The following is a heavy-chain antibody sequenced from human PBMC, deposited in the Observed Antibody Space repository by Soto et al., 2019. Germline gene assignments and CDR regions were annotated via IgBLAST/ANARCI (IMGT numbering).Heavy chain of an antibody. J-gene: IGHJ5*02. CDR3: VRGSGGPDL. V-gene: IGHV3-74*01. Sequence: PGGSLRLSCAASGFTFSNYWMHWVRRAPGKGLVWVSRINNDGNDIVYADSVKGRFTFSRDNAKNTLYLQMDSLTAEDTAVYYCVRGSGGPDLWRQGPLVTVS. CDR2: INNDGNDI. CDR1: GFTFSNYW.